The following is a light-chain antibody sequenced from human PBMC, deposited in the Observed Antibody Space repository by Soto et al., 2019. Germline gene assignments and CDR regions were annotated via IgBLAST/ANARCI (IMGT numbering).Light chain of an antibody. J-gene: IGKJ4*01. Sequence: AIQMTQSPSSLSASVGDRVIITCRATQVIREALGWYQQKPGKAPKLLIYAASSLQSEVPSRFSGSGSGTDFTLTISSLQPEDFATYFCLQDHGFPLTFGGGTKVEIK. CDR2: AAS. CDR3: LQDHGFPLT. CDR1: QVIREA. V-gene: IGKV1-6*01.